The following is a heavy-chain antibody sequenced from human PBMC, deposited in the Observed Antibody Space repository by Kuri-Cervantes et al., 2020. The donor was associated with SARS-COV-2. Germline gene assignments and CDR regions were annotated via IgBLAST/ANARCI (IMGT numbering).Heavy chain of an antibody. CDR2: MNPNSGNT. CDR3: ANDIVVVSMDV. CDR1: GYTFTSYD. V-gene: IGHV1-8*03. Sequence: ASVKVSCKASGYTFTSYDINWVRQATGQGLEWMGWMNPNSGNTGYAQKFQGRVTITRNTSISTVYMELNSLRAEDTAVYYCANDIVVVSMDVWGKGTTVTVSS. D-gene: IGHD2-2*01. J-gene: IGHJ6*04.